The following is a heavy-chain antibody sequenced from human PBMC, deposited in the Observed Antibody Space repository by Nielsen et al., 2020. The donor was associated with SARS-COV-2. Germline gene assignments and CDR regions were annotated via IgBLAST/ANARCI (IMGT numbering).Heavy chain of an antibody. CDR3: ARVSYYYGSGSYSY. CDR1: GYTFTSYG. Sequence: ASVKVSCKASGYTFTSYGISWVRQAPGQGLEWMGWISAYNGNTNYAQKLQGRVTMTTDTSTSTAYMELRSLRSDDTAVYYCARVSYYYGSGSYSYWGQGTLVTVSS. J-gene: IGHJ4*02. D-gene: IGHD3-10*01. V-gene: IGHV1-18*01. CDR2: ISAYNGNT.